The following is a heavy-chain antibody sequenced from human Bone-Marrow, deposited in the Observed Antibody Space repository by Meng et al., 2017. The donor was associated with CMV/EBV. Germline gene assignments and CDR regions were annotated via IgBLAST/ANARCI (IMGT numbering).Heavy chain of an antibody. CDR1: GFTFSSYS. CDR3: ARESAVDGDYALDY. J-gene: IGHJ4*02. V-gene: IGHV3-48*04. CDR2: ISSSSSTI. Sequence: GGSLRLSCAASGFTFSSYSMNWVRQAPGKGLEWVSYISSSSSTIYYADSVKGRFTISRDNAKNSLYLQMNSLRAEDTAVYYCARESAVDGDYALDYWGQGTRVTVSS. D-gene: IGHD4-17*01.